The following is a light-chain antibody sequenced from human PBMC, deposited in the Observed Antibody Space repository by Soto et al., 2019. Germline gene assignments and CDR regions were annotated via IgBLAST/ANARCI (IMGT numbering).Light chain of an antibody. J-gene: IGLJ1*01. CDR3: SSYTGPYTLL. V-gene: IGLV2-14*01. Sequence: QSALAQPASVSGSPGQSIAISCTGTSGDIGAYDYVSWYQQHPGKAPKLMIYEVNDRPSGVSNRFSGSKSGNTASLTISGLQAKDKADYYCSSYTGPYTLLSGPGTKFTVL. CDR2: EVN. CDR1: SGDIGAYDY.